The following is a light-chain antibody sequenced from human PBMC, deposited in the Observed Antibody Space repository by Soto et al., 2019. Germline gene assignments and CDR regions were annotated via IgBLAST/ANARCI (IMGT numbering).Light chain of an antibody. CDR1: QSISSY. Sequence: DIHMTQSASSLSASVGYRVTITCRASQSISSYLNWYQQKQGKAPKLLIYAASSLQSGVPSRFSGSGYGTDFNLTISSLQTEDFATYYCQQSYSTPRMFGQGTKVDIK. CDR2: AAS. CDR3: QQSYSTPRM. V-gene: IGKV1-39*01. J-gene: IGKJ1*01.